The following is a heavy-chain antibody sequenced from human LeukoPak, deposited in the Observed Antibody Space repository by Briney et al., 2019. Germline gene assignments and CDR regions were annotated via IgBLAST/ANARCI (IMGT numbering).Heavy chain of an antibody. CDR2: IIPIFHTP. Sequence: ASVKVSCKASGGNFINYAINWVRQAPGQGLEWMGGIIPIFHTPNYAQKFQGRIAITTDESTTTAYMELSSLRSEDTAVYYCATGNEYCRSTSCYPDYYYYMDVWGKGTTVTVSS. J-gene: IGHJ6*03. CDR3: ATGNEYCRSTSCYPDYYYYMDV. V-gene: IGHV1-69*05. D-gene: IGHD2-2*01. CDR1: GGNFINYA.